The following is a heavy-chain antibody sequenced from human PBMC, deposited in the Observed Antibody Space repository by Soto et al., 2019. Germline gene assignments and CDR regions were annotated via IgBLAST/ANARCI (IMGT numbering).Heavy chain of an antibody. V-gene: IGHV4-59*01. Sequence: PSETLSLTCTVSGGSISSYYWSWIRQPPGKGLEWIGYIYYSGSTNYNPSLKSRVTTSVDTSKNQFSLKLSSVTAADTAVYYCARVSLWEDSSGYWRSFDIWAQGTMVTVSS. CDR3: ARVSLWEDSSGYWRSFDI. CDR1: GGSISSYY. CDR2: IYYSGST. J-gene: IGHJ3*02. D-gene: IGHD3-22*01.